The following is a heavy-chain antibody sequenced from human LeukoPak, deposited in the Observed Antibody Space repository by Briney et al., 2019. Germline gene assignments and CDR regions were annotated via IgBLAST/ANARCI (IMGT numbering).Heavy chain of an antibody. CDR1: GFTFSSYA. D-gene: IGHD2-21*01. Sequence: GGSLRLSCAVSGFTFSSYAMSWVRQAPGKGLEWVSAISGSGGSTYYADSVKGRFTISRDNSKNTLYLQMNSLRAEDTAVYYCAKDHGAAVVPRRFDYWGRGTMVIVSS. CDR3: AKDHGAAVVPRRFDY. J-gene: IGHJ4*02. CDR2: ISGSGGST. V-gene: IGHV3-23*01.